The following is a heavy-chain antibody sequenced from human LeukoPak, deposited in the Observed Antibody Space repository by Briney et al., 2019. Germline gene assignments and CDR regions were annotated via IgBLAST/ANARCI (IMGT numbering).Heavy chain of an antibody. V-gene: IGHV4-30-4*01. CDR3: ASGIGWFDP. CDR1: GGALSSGDYS. CDR2: IDYSGST. D-gene: IGHD1-1*01. J-gene: IGHJ5*02. Sequence: PSQTLSLTCTVSGGALSSGDYSWSWIRQPPGKGLEWIGYIDYSGSTYYNPSLKSRVTISVDTSKNQFSLKLSSVTAADTAVYYCASGIGWFDPWGQGTLVTVSS.